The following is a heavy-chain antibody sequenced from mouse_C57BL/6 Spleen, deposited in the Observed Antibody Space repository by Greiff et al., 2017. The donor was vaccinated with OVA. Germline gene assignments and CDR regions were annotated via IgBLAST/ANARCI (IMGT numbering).Heavy chain of an antibody. CDR3: ARSAQATIYYAMDY. V-gene: IGHV1-64*01. D-gene: IGHD3-2*02. Sequence: QVQLKQPGAELVKPGASVKLSCKASGYTFTSYWMHWVKQRPGQGLEWIGMIHPNSGSTNYNEKFKSKATLTVDKSSSTAYMQLSSLTSEDSAVYYCARSAQATIYYAMDYWGQGTSVTVSS. CDR2: IHPNSGST. J-gene: IGHJ4*01. CDR1: GYTFTSYW.